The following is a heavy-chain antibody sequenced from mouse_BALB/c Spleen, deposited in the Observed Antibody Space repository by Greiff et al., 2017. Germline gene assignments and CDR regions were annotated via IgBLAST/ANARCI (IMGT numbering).Heavy chain of an antibody. J-gene: IGHJ2*01. Sequence: VQLQQSGAELVRPGASVTLSCKASGYTFTDYEMHWVKQTPVHGLEWIGAIDPETGGTAYNQKFKGKATLTADKSSSTAYMELRSLTSEDTAVYYCARKDADFDYWGQGTTLTVSS. CDR2: IDPETGGT. V-gene: IGHV1-15*01. CDR1: GYTFTDYE. CDR3: ARKDADFDY.